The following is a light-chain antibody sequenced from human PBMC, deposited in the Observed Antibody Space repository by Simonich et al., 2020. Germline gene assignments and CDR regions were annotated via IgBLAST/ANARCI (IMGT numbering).Light chain of an antibody. V-gene: IGLV1-47*01. J-gene: IGLJ2*01. Sequence: QSVLTQPPSASGTPGQRVTISCSGSSSNIGSNYVYWYQQLPGTAPKLRIYRNNQRPSGVPDRFSGSKSGTSASLAISGLRSEDEADYYCAAWDDSLSGRVVFGGGTKLTVL. CDR2: RNN. CDR3: AAWDDSLSGRVV. CDR1: SSNIGSNY.